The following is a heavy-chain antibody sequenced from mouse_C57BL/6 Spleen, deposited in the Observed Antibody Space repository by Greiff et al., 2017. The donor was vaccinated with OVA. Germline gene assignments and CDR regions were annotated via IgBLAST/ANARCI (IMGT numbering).Heavy chain of an antibody. V-gene: IGHV3-6*01. CDR1: GYSITSGYY. CDR2: ISYDGSN. CDR3: ARRGIYYDYDFDY. D-gene: IGHD2-4*01. J-gene: IGHJ2*01. Sequence: EVKLQESGPGLVKPSQSLSLTCSVTGYSITSGYYWIWIRQFPGNKLEWMGYISYDGSNNYNPSLKNLISITRDTSKNQFFLKLNSVTTEDTATYYCARRGIYYDYDFDYWGQSTTLTVSS.